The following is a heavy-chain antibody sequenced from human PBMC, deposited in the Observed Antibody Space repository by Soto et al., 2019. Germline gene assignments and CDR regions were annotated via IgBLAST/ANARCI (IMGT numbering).Heavy chain of an antibody. Sequence: GASVKVSCKASGYTFTSYYMHWVRQAPGQGLEWMGIINPSGGSTSYAQKFQGRVTMTRDTSTSTVYMELSSLRSEDTAVYYCARDCSGGSCYWRAFYAFDIWGQGTMVTVSS. CDR3: ARDCSGGSCYWRAFYAFDI. J-gene: IGHJ3*02. CDR1: GYTFTSYY. V-gene: IGHV1-46*03. CDR2: INPSGGST. D-gene: IGHD2-15*01.